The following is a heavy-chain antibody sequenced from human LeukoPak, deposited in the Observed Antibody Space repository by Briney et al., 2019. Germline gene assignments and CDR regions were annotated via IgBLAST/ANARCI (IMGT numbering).Heavy chain of an antibody. CDR1: GFTFSTFP. Sequence: GGSLRLSCAASGFTFSTFPMHWVRQAPGKGLQWVAVISNDGVNQYYADSAKGRFTISRDNSKNTLFLQMNSLTNEDTAVYYCARGAGNMVYYIDVWGKGTTVTVSS. D-gene: IGHD3-10*01. CDR3: ARGAGNMVYYIDV. V-gene: IGHV3-30*16. CDR2: ISNDGVNQ. J-gene: IGHJ6*03.